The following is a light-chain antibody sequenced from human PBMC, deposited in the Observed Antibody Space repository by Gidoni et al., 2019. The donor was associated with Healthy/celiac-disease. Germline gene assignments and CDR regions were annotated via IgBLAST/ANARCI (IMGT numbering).Light chain of an antibody. J-gene: IGLJ2*01. CDR3: QAWDSSTG. V-gene: IGLV3-1*01. CDR1: KLGDKY. CDR2: QDS. Sequence: SSALTQPPSVSVSPGQTASIPCSGDKLGDKYACWYQQKPGQSPVLVIYQDSKRPSGIPERFSGSNAGNTATLTISGTQAMDEADYYCQAWDSSTGVGGGTKLTVL.